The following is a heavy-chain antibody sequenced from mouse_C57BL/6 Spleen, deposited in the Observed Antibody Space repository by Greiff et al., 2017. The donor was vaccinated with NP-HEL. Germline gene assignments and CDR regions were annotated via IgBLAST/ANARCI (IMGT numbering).Heavy chain of an antibody. CDR3: ARGGHYYGVFAY. CDR2: INPDSSTI. J-gene: IGHJ3*01. D-gene: IGHD1-2*01. V-gene: IGHV4-1*01. Sequence: EVKLLESGGGLVQPGGSLKLSCAASGIDFSRYWMSWVRRAPGKGLEWIGEINPDSSTINYAPSLKDKFIISRDNAKKTLYLQMSKVRSEDTALYYCARGGHYYGVFAYWGQGTLVTVSA. CDR1: GIDFSRYW.